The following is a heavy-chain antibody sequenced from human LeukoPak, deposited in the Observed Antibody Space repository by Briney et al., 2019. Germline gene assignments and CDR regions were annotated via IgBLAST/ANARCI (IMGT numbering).Heavy chain of an antibody. V-gene: IGHV4-30-2*01. CDR2: IYHSGST. CDR3: ARGAPIGYCSSTSCAFDY. CDR1: GGSISSSSYY. J-gene: IGHJ4*02. Sequence: TSETLSLTCTVSGGSISSSSYYWGWIRQPPGKGLEWIGYIYHSGSTYYNPSLKSRVTISVDTSKNQFSLKLSSVTAADTAVYYCARGAPIGYCSSTSCAFDYWGQGTPVTVSS. D-gene: IGHD2-2*01.